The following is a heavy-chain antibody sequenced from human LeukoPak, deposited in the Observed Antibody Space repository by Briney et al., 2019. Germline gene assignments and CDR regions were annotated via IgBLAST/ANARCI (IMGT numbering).Heavy chain of an antibody. V-gene: IGHV5-51*01. CDR2: IYPGASHT. Sequence: GGSLKISWKASGYSFNSYWIGWVRQMSGKGQEGMGIIYPGASHTRYSPSFQGQVTISADKSISTAYLQWSSLKASDTAMYYCARNNDDYDWFDPWGQGTLVTVSS. CDR3: ARNNDDYDWFDP. CDR1: GYSFNSYW. J-gene: IGHJ5*02. D-gene: IGHD4-17*01.